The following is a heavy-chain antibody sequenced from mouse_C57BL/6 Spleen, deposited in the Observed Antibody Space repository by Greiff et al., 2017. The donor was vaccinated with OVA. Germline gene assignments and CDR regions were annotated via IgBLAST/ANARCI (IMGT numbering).Heavy chain of an antibody. Sequence: QVQLQQPGAELVKPGASVKLSCKASGYTFTSYWMHWVKQRPGQGLEWIGMIHPNSGSTNYNEKFKSKATLTVDKSSSTAYMQLSSLTSEDSAVYYCARSGTDYYAMDDWGEGASVTVAS. J-gene: IGHJ4*01. CDR2: IHPNSGST. CDR1: GYTFTSYW. D-gene: IGHD4-1*01. V-gene: IGHV1-64*01. CDR3: ARSGTDYYAMDD.